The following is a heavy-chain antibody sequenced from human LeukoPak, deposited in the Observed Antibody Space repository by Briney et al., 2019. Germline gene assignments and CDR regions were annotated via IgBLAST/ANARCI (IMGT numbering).Heavy chain of an antibody. CDR3: ARLGISGSGSYLDY. Sequence: NPSETLPLTCTVSGGSISSYYWSWIRQPPGKGLEWIGYIYYSGSTNYNPSLKSRVTISVDTSKNQFSLKLSSVTAADTAVYYCARLGISGSGSYLDYWGQGTLVTVSS. D-gene: IGHD3-10*01. J-gene: IGHJ4*02. V-gene: IGHV4-59*08. CDR2: IYYSGST. CDR1: GGSISSYY.